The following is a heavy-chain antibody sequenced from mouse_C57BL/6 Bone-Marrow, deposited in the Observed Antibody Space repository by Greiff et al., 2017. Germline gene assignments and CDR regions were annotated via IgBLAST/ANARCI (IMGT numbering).Heavy chain of an antibody. J-gene: IGHJ4*01. CDR1: GFTFSSYG. V-gene: IGHV5-6*02. CDR3: ARRRVYYGNFYAMDY. D-gene: IGHD2-1*01. Sequence: DVMLVEPGGDLVKPGGSLKLSCAASGFTFSSYGMSWVRQTPDQRLEWVATISSGGSYTYYPDSVKGRFTISRDNDKNTLYLQMSSLKSEDTAMYDCARRRVYYGNFYAMDYWGQGTSVTVSS. CDR2: ISSGGSYT.